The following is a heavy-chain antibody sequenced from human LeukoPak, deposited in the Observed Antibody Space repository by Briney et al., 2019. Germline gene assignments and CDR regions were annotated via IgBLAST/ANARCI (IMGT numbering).Heavy chain of an antibody. CDR3: ASPKGERGYSSGWGAFDI. CDR2: IRYDGSNK. D-gene: IGHD6-19*01. V-gene: IGHV3-30*02. CDR1: GFTFSSYG. J-gene: IGHJ3*02. Sequence: GGSLRLSCAASGFTFSSYGMHWVRQAPGKGLEWVAFIRYDGSNKYYADSVKGRFTISRDNSKNTLYLQMNSLRAEDTAVYYCASPKGERGYSSGWGAFDIWGQGTMVTVSS.